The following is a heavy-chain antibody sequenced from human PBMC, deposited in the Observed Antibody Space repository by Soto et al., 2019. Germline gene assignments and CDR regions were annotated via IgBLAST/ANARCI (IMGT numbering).Heavy chain of an antibody. CDR3: ARDGPITMVRGVIDY. Sequence: QVQLVQSGAEVKKPGASVKVSCKASGYTFTSYYMHWVRQAPGQGLEWMGIINPSGGSTSYAQKFQGRVTMTRDTSTSTDYMELSSLRSEDTAVYYCARDGPITMVRGVIDYWGQGTLVTVSS. D-gene: IGHD3-10*01. V-gene: IGHV1-46*03. CDR2: INPSGGST. CDR1: GYTFTSYY. J-gene: IGHJ4*02.